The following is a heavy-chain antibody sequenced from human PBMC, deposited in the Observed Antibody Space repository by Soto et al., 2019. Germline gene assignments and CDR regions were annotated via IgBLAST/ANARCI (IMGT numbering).Heavy chain of an antibody. V-gene: IGHV3-23*01. J-gene: IGHJ4*02. D-gene: IGHD3-10*01. CDR1: GFTFSGYA. CDR3: AKDSPFSGTGRLAFDY. Sequence: PGGSLRLSCAASGFTFSGYAMTWVRQAPGKGQEWVSSSGGSGVATYYADSVTGRFTISRDNSKNTLYLQMDSLRAEDTAVYYCAKDSPFSGTGRLAFDYWGQGTLVTVSS. CDR2: SGGSGVAT.